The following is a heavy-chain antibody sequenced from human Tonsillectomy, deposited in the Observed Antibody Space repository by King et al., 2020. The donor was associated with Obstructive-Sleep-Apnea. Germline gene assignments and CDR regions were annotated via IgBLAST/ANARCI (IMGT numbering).Heavy chain of an antibody. CDR3: VKDASLGSSGYYGSFDY. V-gene: IGHV3-64D*09. CDR1: GFTFSSYA. CDR2: ISSNGGST. Sequence: VQLVESGGGLVQPGGSLRLSCSASGFTFSSYAMHWVRQAPGKGLEYVSAISSNGGSTYYADSVKGRFTISRDNSKNTLYLQMSSLIAEDTAVYYCVKDASLGSSGYYGSFDYWGQGTLVTVSS. D-gene: IGHD3-22*01. J-gene: IGHJ4*02.